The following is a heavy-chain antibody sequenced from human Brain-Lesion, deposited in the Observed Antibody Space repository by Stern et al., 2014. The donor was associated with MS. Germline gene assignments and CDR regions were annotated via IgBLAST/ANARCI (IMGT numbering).Heavy chain of an antibody. V-gene: IGHV4-39*01. CDR2: IYYSGNT. Sequence: VQLVESGPGLVKPSETLSLTCTVAGGSVSSTSYAWAWIRQPPGKGLEWIGTIYYSGNTYYSPSLKSPLPISLDPSKNQFSLQLRSVTAADTAVYYCAGEEDIRYCSGGSCTGNWFDPWGQGTLVTVSS. D-gene: IGHD2-15*01. CDR3: AGEEDIRYCSGGSCTGNWFDP. CDR1: GGSVSSTSYA. J-gene: IGHJ5*02.